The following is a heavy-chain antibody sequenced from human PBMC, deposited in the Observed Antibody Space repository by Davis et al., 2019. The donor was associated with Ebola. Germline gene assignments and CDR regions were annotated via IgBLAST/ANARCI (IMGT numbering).Heavy chain of an antibody. D-gene: IGHD2-2*01. CDR3: ARDDGDIVVVPAAISPNYYYYGMDV. V-gene: IGHV1-69*13. J-gene: IGHJ6*04. CDR2: IIPIFGTA. CDR1: GGTFSSYA. Sequence: SVKVSCKASGGTFSSYAISWVRQAPGQGLEWMGGIIPIFGTANYAQKFQGRVTITADESTSTAYMELSSLRSEDTAVYYCARDDGDIVVVPAAISPNYYYYGMDVWGKGTAVTVSS.